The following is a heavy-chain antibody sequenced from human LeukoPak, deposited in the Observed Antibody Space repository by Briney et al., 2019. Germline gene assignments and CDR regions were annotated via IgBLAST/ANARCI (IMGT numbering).Heavy chain of an antibody. J-gene: IGHJ4*02. V-gene: IGHV3-21*01. CDR2: ISRTSSYI. D-gene: IGHD1-26*01. CDR1: GFTFSSYI. Sequence: GGSLRLSCAACGFTFSSYIMIWDRQAPGKGLEWVSSISRTSSYIYYADSLKGRFTISRDNAKNSLYLQMNSLRAEDTAVYYCARDLGGGSYYIDYWGQGTRVTVSS. CDR3: ARDLGGGSYYIDY.